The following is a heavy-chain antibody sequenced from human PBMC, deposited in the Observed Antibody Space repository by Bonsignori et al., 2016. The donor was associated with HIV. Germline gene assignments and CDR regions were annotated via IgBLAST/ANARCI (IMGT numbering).Heavy chain of an antibody. J-gene: IGHJ4*02. V-gene: IGHV3-23*01. CDR2: ISGSGGST. D-gene: IGHD5-18*01. Sequence: WIRQPPGKGLEWVSAISGSGGSTYYADSVKGRFTISRDNSKNTLYLQMNSLRAEDTAVYYCAKDSIEGEWYSYGGYYFDYWGQGTLVTVS. CDR3: AKDSIEGEWYSYGGYYFDY.